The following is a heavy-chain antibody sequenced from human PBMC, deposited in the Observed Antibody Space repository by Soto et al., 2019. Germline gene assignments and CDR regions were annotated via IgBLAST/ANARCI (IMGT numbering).Heavy chain of an antibody. CDR2: ISAYNGNT. D-gene: IGHD3-3*01. Sequence: ASVKVSCKASGYTFTSYGISWVRQAPGQGLEWMGWISAYNGNTNYAQKLQGRVTMTTDTSTSTAYMELRSLRSDDTAVYYCARDPDITIFGVVIIPYYYSYYGMDVW. CDR1: GYTFTSYG. J-gene: IGHJ6*01. V-gene: IGHV1-18*04. CDR3: ARDPDITIFGVVIIPYYYSYYGMDV.